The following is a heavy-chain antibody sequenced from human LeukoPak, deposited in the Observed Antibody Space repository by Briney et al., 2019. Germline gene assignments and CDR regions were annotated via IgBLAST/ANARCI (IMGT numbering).Heavy chain of an antibody. CDR1: GGSISSSSYY. CDR2: IYYSGST. D-gene: IGHD3-16*01. V-gene: IGHV4-39*07. J-gene: IGHJ4*02. CDR3: ARVKGFDSYVWGSCFDY. Sequence: PSETLSLTCTVSGGSISSSSYYWGWIRQPPGKGLEWIGSIYYSGSTYYNPSLKSRVTISVDMSKNQFSLKLSSVTAADTAVYYCARVKGFDSYVWGSCFDYWGQGTLVTVSS.